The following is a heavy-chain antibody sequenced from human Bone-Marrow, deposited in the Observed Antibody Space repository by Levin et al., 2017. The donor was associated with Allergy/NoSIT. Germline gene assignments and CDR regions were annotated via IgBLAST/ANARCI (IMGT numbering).Heavy chain of an antibody. CDR3: AATTVTNRYWYFDL. CDR2: ISSSGSTM. J-gene: IGHJ2*01. Sequence: GGSLRLSCSASGFTFSNYYMTWIRQAPGKGLEWLSYISSSGSTMKYADSVKGRFTISRDNANNSLYLQMHSLRADDTAVYYCAATTVTNRYWYFDLWGRGTLVTVSS. V-gene: IGHV3-11*01. D-gene: IGHD4-17*01. CDR1: GFTFSNYY.